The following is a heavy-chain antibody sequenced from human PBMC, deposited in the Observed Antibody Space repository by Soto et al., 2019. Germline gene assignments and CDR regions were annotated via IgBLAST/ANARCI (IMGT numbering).Heavy chain of an antibody. J-gene: IGHJ6*03. CDR3: ARGARRGVQNYYYYYYMDV. Sequence: PSETLSLTCTVSGGSIGSSSYYWGWIRHPPGKGLEWIGYIYYSGSTYYNPSLKSRVTISVDTSKNQFSLKLSSVTAADTAVYYCARGARRGVQNYYYYYYMDVWGNGTTVTVSS. CDR1: GGSIGSSSYY. D-gene: IGHD3-10*01. V-gene: IGHV4-31*03. CDR2: IYYSGST.